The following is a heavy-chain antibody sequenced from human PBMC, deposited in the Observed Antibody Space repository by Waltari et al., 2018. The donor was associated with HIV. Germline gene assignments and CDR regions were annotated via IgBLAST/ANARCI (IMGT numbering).Heavy chain of an antibody. D-gene: IGHD6-19*01. J-gene: IGHJ4*02. CDR2: VRSKAYGGTT. V-gene: IGHV3-49*03. CDR3: ARDPTPILLAVAEGGFDY. Sequence: WYSQPPGRGLEWVAFVRSKAYGGTTEYAASVKVRFTISRDDSKIVVYLQKSALKSADTGIDYCARDPTPILLAVAEGGFDYWGQGTLVNVSS.